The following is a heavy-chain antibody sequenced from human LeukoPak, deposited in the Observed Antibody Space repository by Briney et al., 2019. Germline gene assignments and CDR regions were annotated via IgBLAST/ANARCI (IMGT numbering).Heavy chain of an antibody. CDR2: LKQDGSEK. Sequence: GGSLRLSCAASGFSISLYWMTWVRQAPGKGLEWVANLKQDGSEKYYVDSVEGRFTISRDNAKNSLYLQMNSLRAEDTAVYYCARGGLRIAAAVWGQGILVTVSS. CDR1: GFSISLYW. D-gene: IGHD6-13*01. CDR3: ARGGLRIAAAV. J-gene: IGHJ4*02. V-gene: IGHV3-7*01.